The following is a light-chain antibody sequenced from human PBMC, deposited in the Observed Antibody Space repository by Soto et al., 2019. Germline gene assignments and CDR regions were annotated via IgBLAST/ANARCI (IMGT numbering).Light chain of an antibody. J-gene: IGLJ3*02. CDR1: SSDVGSYNL. CDR3: CSYVGSSTLV. V-gene: IGLV2-23*01. CDR2: ESS. Sequence: QSVLTQPASVSGSPGQSITISCTGTSSDVGSYNLVSWYRQHPGKAPKLMIYESSKRPSGLSNPFSGSKSGNTASLTISGLQAEDEADYYCCSYVGSSTLVFGGGTQLTVL.